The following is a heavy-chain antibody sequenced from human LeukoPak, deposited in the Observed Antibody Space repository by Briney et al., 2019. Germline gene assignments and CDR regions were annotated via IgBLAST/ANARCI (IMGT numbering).Heavy chain of an antibody. J-gene: IGHJ4*02. V-gene: IGHV4-34*01. CDR2: INHSGST. Sequence: SETLSLTCAVYGGSFSGYYWSWIRQPPGKGLEWIGEINHSGSTNYNPSLKSRVTISVDTSKNQFSLKLSSVTAADTAVYCCARHGSSFDYWGQGTLVTVSS. CDR1: GGSFSGYY. D-gene: IGHD3-10*01. CDR3: ARHGSSFDY.